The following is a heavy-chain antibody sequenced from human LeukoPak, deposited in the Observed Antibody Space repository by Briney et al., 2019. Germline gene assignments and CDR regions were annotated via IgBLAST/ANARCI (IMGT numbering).Heavy chain of an antibody. CDR2: IYPGDSDT. V-gene: IGHV5-51*01. CDR1: GYSFTSYW. J-gene: IGHJ3*02. D-gene: IGHD1-26*01. Sequence: GESLKISCKGSGYSFTSYWIGWVRQMPGKVLEWMGIIYPGDSDTRYSPSFQGQVTISADKSISTAYLQWSSLKASDTAMYYCASTKTYSGSYLVDAFDIWGQGTMVTVSS. CDR3: ASTKTYSGSYLVDAFDI.